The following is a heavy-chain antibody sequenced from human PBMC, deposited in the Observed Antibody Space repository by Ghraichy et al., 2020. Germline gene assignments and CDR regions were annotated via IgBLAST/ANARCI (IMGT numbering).Heavy chain of an antibody. Sequence: SQTLSLTCTVSGGSISSSSFYWGWIRQPPGKGLEWIGSIYYSGSTRYNPSLKSRVTISVDTSKNQFPLKLSSVTAADTAVYYCARPATTTASYFQHWGQGTLVIVSS. CDR2: IYYSGST. CDR1: GGSISSSSFY. J-gene: IGHJ1*01. CDR3: ARPATTTASYFQH. D-gene: IGHD4-11*01. V-gene: IGHV4-39*01.